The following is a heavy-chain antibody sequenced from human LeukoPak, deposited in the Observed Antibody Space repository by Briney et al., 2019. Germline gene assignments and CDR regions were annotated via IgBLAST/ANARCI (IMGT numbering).Heavy chain of an antibody. J-gene: IGHJ6*02. CDR1: GFTLGDYA. D-gene: IGHD3-3*01. Sequence: GRSLTLSCAASGFTLGDYALSWVRQAPGKGLEWVGLIRSNGYGGTTEYAASVKGRFTISRDDSKSIAYLQMNSLKTEDTAVYYCSRGTIFGVVVMYYSGMDVWGQGTTVTVSS. V-gene: IGHV3-49*04. CDR3: SRGTIFGVVVMYYSGMDV. CDR2: IRSNGYGGTT.